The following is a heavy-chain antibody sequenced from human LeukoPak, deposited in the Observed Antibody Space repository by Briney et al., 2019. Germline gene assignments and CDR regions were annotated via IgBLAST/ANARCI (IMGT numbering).Heavy chain of an antibody. CDR3: AGARGGEFSS. D-gene: IGHD3-16*01. CDR2: IKLDGRVT. V-gene: IGHV3-7*01. Sequence: PGRCLTPSCAPAAPTFSIYWMGSVRHAPGMGLGWVATIKLDGRVTPYMDSVTGRFTISRDNAKNFLLMQRNSLRAEDAAVYYWAGARGGEFSSWGQGTLVTVSS. CDR1: APTFSIYW. J-gene: IGHJ5*02.